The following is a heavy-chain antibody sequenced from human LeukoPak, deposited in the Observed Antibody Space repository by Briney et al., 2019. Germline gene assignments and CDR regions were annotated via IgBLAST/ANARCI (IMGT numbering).Heavy chain of an antibody. CDR3: ASGSMVASAGAFDI. D-gene: IGHD2/OR15-2a*01. V-gene: IGHV4-39*07. CDR1: GGSISSSSYY. J-gene: IGHJ3*02. CDR2: IYYSGST. Sequence: SETLSLTCTVSGGSISSSSYYWGWIRQPPGKGLEWIGSIYYSGSTYYNPSLKSRVTISVDTSKNQFSLKLSSVTAADTAVYYCASGSMVASAGAFDIWGQGTMVTVSS.